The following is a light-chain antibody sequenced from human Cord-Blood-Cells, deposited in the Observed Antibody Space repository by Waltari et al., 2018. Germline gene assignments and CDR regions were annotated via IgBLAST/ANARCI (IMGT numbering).Light chain of an antibody. Sequence: EIVMTQSPATLSVSPGERATLSCRASQSVSSNLAWYQQKPGQAPRLLIYGASTRATGMPARFSGRGSGTEFTLSISSLQSEDFAVYYCQQYNNWPPYSFGQGTKLEIK. J-gene: IGKJ2*03. V-gene: IGKV3-15*01. CDR1: QSVSSN. CDR3: QQYNNWPPYS. CDR2: GAS.